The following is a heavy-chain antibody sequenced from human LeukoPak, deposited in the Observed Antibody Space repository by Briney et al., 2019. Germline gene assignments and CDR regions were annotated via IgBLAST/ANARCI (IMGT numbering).Heavy chain of an antibody. D-gene: IGHD3-16*01. CDR2: HTYIREPT. J-gene: IGHJ4*02. Sequence: GGSLSLSRAPSGFTLCNFGMTSVRQTPGGGVERDSNHTYIREPTHNPDSVKGRFTISRDLSTTTLYLEETCLRAEDTAIYFCAKRTAPTRGILDYWGQGTLVTVSS. CDR1: GFTLCNFG. V-gene: IGHV3-23*01. CDR3: AKRTAPTRGILDY.